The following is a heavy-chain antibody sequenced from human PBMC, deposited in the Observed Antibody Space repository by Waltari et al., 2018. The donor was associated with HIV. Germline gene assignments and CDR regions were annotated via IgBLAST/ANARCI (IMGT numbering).Heavy chain of an antibody. Sequence: EVQLLVSGGGLVQPGGSRRLSCAASGFAYVSYAITWVRQSPERGLGWVAAVSGSGAKSFYADSVKGRFTISRDNSKNTVFLQMNSLRAADTAIYYCAKAYYENTAYYYDFWGRGTRVTVSS. J-gene: IGHJ4*02. CDR2: VSGSGAKS. V-gene: IGHV3-23*01. CDR3: AKAYYENTAYYYDF. D-gene: IGHD3-22*01. CDR1: GFAYVSYA.